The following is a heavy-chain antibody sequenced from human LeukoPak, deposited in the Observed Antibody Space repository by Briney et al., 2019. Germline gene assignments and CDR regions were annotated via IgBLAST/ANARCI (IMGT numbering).Heavy chain of an antibody. V-gene: IGHV3-23*01. CDR3: AKASGFDNWFDP. CDR2: ISGSGGST. D-gene: IGHD3-10*01. CDR1: GFTFSSYG. Sequence: GGSLRLSCAASGFTFSSYGMHWVRQAPGKGLEWVSAISGSGGSTYYADSVKGRFTISRDNSKNTLYLQMNSLRAEDTAVYYCAKASGFDNWFDPWGQGTLVTVSS. J-gene: IGHJ5*02.